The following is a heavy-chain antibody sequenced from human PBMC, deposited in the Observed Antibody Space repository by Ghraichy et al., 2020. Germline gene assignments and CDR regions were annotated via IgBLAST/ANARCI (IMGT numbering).Heavy chain of an antibody. CDR2: ISGSGGST. Sequence: GESLNISCAASGFTFSSYAMSWVRQAPGKGLEWVSAISGSGGSTYYADSVKGRFTISRDNSKNTLYLQMNSLRAEDTAVYYCAKDFPYDFPPYYGMDVWGQGTTVTVSS. J-gene: IGHJ6*02. CDR1: GFTFSSYA. V-gene: IGHV3-23*01. D-gene: IGHD3-3*01. CDR3: AKDFPYDFPPYYGMDV.